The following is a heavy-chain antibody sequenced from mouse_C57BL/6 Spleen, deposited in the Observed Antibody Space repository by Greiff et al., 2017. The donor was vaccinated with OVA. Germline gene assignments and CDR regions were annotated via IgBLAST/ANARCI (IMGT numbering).Heavy chain of an antibody. CDR1: GFTFSDYG. CDR3: AREGITTVVAEYYAMDY. D-gene: IGHD1-1*01. J-gene: IGHJ4*01. CDR2: ISSGSSTI. V-gene: IGHV5-17*01. Sequence: EVKLMESGGGLVKPGGSLKLSCAASGFTFSDYGMHWVRQAPEKGLEWVAYISSGSSTIYYADTVKGRFTISRDNAKNTLFLQMTSLRSEDTAMYYCAREGITTVVAEYYAMDYWGQGTSVTVSS.